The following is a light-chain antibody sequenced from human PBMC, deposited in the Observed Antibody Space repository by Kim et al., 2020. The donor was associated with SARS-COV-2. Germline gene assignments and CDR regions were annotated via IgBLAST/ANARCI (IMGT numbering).Light chain of an antibody. CDR1: QGISSY. CDR3: QQYYSYPPGT. Sequence: ASTGDRVTITCRASQGISSYLAWYQQKPGKAPKLLIYAASTLQSGVPSRFSGSGSGTDFTLTISCLQSEDFATYYCQQYYSYPPGTFGQGTKLEI. CDR2: AAS. J-gene: IGKJ2*01. V-gene: IGKV1-8*01.